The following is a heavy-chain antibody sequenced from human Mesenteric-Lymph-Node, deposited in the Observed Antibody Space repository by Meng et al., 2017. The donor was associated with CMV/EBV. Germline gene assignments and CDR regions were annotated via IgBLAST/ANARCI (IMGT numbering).Heavy chain of an antibody. CDR1: GFTVSSNY. V-gene: IGHV3-74*01. D-gene: IGHD3-3*01. CDR3: ARNERLEPFDYYAMDV. Sequence: GESLKISCAASGFTVSSNYMTWVRQAPGKGLVWVSRIISDGTVTGYADSVKGRFTISRDNAKKMIYLEMNSLRVEDTGVYYCARNERLEPFDYYAMDVWGQGTTVTVSS. CDR2: IISDGTVT. J-gene: IGHJ6*02.